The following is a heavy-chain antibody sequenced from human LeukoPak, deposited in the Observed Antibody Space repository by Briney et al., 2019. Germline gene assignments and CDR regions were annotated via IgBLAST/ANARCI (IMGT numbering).Heavy chain of an antibody. V-gene: IGHV5-51*01. CDR3: ARQGGYCTSTSCSGGLDV. CDR1: GYSFTSYW. J-gene: IGHJ6*02. CDR2: IHPGDSDT. Sequence: GESLKISCKGSGYSFTSYWIAWVRQMPGKGLEWMGIIHPGDSDTRYSPSFEGQVTISADRAISTAYLQWSSLKASDTAIYYCARQGGYCTSTSCSGGLDVWGQGTTVTV. D-gene: IGHD2-2*01.